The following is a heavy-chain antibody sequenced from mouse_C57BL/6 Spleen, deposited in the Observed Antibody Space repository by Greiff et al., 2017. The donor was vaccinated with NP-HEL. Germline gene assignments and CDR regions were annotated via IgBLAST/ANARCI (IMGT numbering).Heavy chain of an antibody. J-gene: IGHJ4*01. V-gene: IGHV5-12*01. D-gene: IGHD6-1*01. CDR3: ARQHPLYYAMDY. CDR1: GFTFSDYY. Sequence: EVMLVESGGGLVQPGGSLKLSCAASGFTFSDYYMYWVRQTPEKRLEWVAYISNGGGSTYYPDTVKGRFTISRDNAKNTLYLQMSRLKSEDTAMYYCARQHPLYYAMDYWGQGTSVTVSS. CDR2: ISNGGGST.